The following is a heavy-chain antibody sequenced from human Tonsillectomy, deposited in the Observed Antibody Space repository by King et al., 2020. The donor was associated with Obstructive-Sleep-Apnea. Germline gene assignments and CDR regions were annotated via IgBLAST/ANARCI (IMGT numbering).Heavy chain of an antibody. CDR2: INPNSGGS. D-gene: IGHD3/OR15-3a*01. J-gene: IGHJ4*02. V-gene: IGHV1-2*02. CDR1: GYTFTGYF. CDR3: ARDGQDFDY. Sequence: VQLVESGAEVKKPGASVKVSCMASGYTFTGYFMHWVRQAPGQGLEWMGWINPNSGGSNYAQKFQGRVTMTRDTSISPAYMELNRLRSDDTAVYYCARDGQDFDYWGQGTLVTVSS.